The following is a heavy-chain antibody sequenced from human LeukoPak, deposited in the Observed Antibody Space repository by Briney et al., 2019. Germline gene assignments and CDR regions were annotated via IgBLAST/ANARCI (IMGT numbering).Heavy chain of an antibody. J-gene: IGHJ4*02. V-gene: IGHV1-2*04. CDR2: INPNSGGT. Sequence: ASVKVSCKASGYTFTSYGISWVRQAPGQGLEWMGWINPNSGGTNYAQKFQGWVTMTRDTSISTAYMELSRLRSDDTAVYYCARGARSGYDYCIDYWGQGTLVTVSS. D-gene: IGHD5-12*01. CDR1: GYTFTSYG. CDR3: ARGARSGYDYCIDY.